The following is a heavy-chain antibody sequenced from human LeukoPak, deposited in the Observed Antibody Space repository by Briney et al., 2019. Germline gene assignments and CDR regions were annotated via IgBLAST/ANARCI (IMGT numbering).Heavy chain of an antibody. CDR3: ARERPTTTAFHV. CDR1: GNTFSSNI. J-gene: IGHJ3*01. V-gene: IGHV1-3*01. Sequence: ASVKVSCKTSGNTFSSNIINWVSQAPGQRLDRMGWINAGNGNTKYSEKFQGRVTITRDTSASTVYMELNSLRSEDTAVYYCARERPTTTAFHVWGQGTMVTVS. CDR2: INAGNGNT. D-gene: IGHD1-14*01.